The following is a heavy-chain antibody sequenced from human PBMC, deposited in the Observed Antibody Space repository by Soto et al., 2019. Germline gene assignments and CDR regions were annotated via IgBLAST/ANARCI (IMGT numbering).Heavy chain of an antibody. V-gene: IGHV1-69*06. CDR2: IIPIFGTA. J-gene: IGHJ5*02. Sequence: SVKVSCKASGGTFSSYAISWVRQAPGQGLEWMGGIIPIFGTASYAQKFQGRVTITADKSTSTAYMELSSLRSEDTAVYYCARMIAARLSRSLNWFDPWGQGTLVTVSS. CDR1: GGTFSSYA. D-gene: IGHD6-6*01. CDR3: ARMIAARLSRSLNWFDP.